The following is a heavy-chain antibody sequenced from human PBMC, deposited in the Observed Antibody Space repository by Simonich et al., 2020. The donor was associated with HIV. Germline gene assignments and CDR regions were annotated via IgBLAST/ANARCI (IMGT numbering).Heavy chain of an antibody. Sequence: EVQLVESGGGLVQPGRSLRLSCAASGFTFDDCAMHWVRQAPGKGGEGGSGIRGSGGSTYYADSGKGRFTISRDNSKNTLYLQMNSLRAEDTAVYYCAKPPGNYYYYGMDVWGQGTTVTVSS. J-gene: IGHJ6*02. CDR2: IRGSGGST. V-gene: IGHV3-23*04. CDR1: GFTFDDCA. CDR3: AKPPGNYYYYGMDV.